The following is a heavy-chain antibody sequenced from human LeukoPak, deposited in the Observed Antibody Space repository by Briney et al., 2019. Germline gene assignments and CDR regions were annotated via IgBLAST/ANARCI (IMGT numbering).Heavy chain of an antibody. Sequence: GASVKVSCKXSGYTFTGDYMHWVRQAPGQGLEWMGWINPNSGGTNYAQKFQGRVTMTRDTSISTAYMELSRLRSDDTAVYYCARLTGGSREIIDYWGQGTLVTVSS. J-gene: IGHJ4*02. V-gene: IGHV1-2*02. D-gene: IGHD1-26*01. CDR1: GYTFTGDY. CDR2: INPNSGGT. CDR3: ARLTGGSREIIDY.